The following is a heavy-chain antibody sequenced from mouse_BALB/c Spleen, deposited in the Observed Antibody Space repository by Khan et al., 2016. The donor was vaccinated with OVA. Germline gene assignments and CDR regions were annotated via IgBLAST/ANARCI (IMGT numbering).Heavy chain of an antibody. J-gene: IGHJ2*01. CDR2: IYWDDEK. V-gene: IGHV8-12*01. CDR1: GFSLSTSGMG. Sequence: QVTLKESGPGILQPSQTLSLTCSFSGFSLSTSGMGVSWIRQPSGKGLEWLAHIYWDDEKRYNPSLKSRLTISKDTSRNQVFLKSTSVDTADTATYYRVRRAYFNGSVYFDYWGQGTTLTVSS. D-gene: IGHD1-1*01. CDR3: VRRAYFNGSVYFDY.